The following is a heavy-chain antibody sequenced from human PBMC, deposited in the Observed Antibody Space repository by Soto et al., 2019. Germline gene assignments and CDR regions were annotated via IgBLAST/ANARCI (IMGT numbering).Heavy chain of an antibody. CDR3: ARDLPTPDY. CDR1: GYTFTSYG. Sequence: QFQLVQSGAEVKKPGASVKVSCKASGYTFTSYGISWVRQAPGQGLECMGWISAYNGNTNYAQKHQGRVTMTTDTSPSTTYMELRRLRSDDTAVYYCARDLPTPDYWGQGTMVTVSS. J-gene: IGHJ4*02. CDR2: ISAYNGNT. V-gene: IGHV1-18*01.